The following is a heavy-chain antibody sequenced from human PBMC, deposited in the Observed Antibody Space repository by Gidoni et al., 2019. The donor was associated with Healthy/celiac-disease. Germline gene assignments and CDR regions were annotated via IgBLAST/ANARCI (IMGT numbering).Heavy chain of an antibody. Sequence: QVQLVQSGAEVKKPGASVKVPCKASGYTFTGYYMHWVRQAPGQGLEWMGWINPDSGDTHYAQKFQGWVTMTRDTPISTAYMELSRLTSDDTAVYYCARDIARGGTSFDPWGQGTLVTVTS. CDR3: ARDIARGGTSFDP. V-gene: IGHV1-2*04. D-gene: IGHD3-16*02. CDR1: GYTFTGYY. J-gene: IGHJ5*02. CDR2: INPDSGDT.